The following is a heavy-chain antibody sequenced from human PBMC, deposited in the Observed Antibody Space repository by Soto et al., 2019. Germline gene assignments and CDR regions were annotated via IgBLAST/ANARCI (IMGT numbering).Heavy chain of an antibody. D-gene: IGHD3-16*01. V-gene: IGHV3-30*18. CDR1: GVTFSRYA. Sequence: QVQFMQSGGGVVQPGKSLRLSCVASGVTFSRYAMHWVRQAPGERLEWVAVVFFDGNYKNYGDSVKGRFIVSRDNSKNTTYLQMNGLRPEDTGVYYCTKGGTVPFDYWGQGSLVIVSS. CDR2: VFFDGNYK. J-gene: IGHJ4*02. CDR3: TKGGTVPFDY.